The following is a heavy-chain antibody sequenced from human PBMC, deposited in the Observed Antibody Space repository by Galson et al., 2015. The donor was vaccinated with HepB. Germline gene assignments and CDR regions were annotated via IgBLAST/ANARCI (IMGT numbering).Heavy chain of an antibody. CDR2: IIPIFGIA. CDR3: ARDRGGSGPQDDAFDI. CDR1: GGTFSSYA. V-gene: IGHV1-69*13. J-gene: IGHJ3*02. Sequence: SVKVSCKASGGTFSSYAISWVRQAPGQGLEWMGGIIPIFGIANYAQKFQGRVTIIADESTSTAYMELSSLRSEDTAVYYCARDRGGSGPQDDAFDIWGQGTMVTVSS. D-gene: IGHD1-26*01.